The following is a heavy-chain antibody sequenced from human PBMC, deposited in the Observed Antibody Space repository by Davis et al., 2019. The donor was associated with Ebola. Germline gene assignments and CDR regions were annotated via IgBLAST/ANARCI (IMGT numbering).Heavy chain of an antibody. V-gene: IGHV3-30*03. J-gene: IGHJ4*02. CDR3: TRDTDSSLVN. CDR2: ISYDGSNK. CDR1: GFISSSYT. Sequence: GGSLKLSCAASGFISSSYTMHWVRQAPGKGLEWVAVISYDGSNKYYADSVKGRFTISRENSKKTLYLQMNSLRAEDTAVYYCTRDTDSSLVNWGQGTLVTVSS. D-gene: IGHD2-21*01.